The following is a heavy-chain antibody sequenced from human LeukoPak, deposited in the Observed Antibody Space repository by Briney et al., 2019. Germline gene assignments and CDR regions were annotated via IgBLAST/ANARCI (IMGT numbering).Heavy chain of an antibody. CDR2: ISSSGSTI. CDR1: GFTFSSYE. D-gene: IGHD3-16*02. J-gene: IGHJ4*02. V-gene: IGHV3-48*03. CDR3: ARQARDYVWGSYRYRPIDY. Sequence: PGRSLRLSCRASGFTFSSYEMNWVRQAPGKGLEWVSYISSSGSTIYYADSVKGRFTISRDNAKNSLYLQMNSLRAEDTAVYYCARQARDYVWGSYRYRPIDYSGQGTLVTVSS.